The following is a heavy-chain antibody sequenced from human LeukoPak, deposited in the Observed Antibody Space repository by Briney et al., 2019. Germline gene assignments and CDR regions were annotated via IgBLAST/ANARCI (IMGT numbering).Heavy chain of an antibody. Sequence: SETLSLTCTVSGGSVNSSSYYWGWIRQPPGKGLEWIGSIYYSGSTYYNPSPKSRLTISVDTSNNQFSLNLSSVTAADTAVYYCRIIYCKATNCYAKGDYWSQGTLVTISS. CDR2: IYYSGST. V-gene: IGHV4-39*01. CDR1: GGSVNSSSYY. J-gene: IGHJ4*02. D-gene: IGHD2-2*01. CDR3: RIIYCKATNCYAKGDY.